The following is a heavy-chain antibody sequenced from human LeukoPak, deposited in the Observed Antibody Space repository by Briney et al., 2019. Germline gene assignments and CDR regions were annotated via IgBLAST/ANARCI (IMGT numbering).Heavy chain of an antibody. CDR1: GGSISSYY. D-gene: IGHD5-24*01. CDR3: ARVVRDGYNYYFDY. V-gene: IGHV4-4*07. CDR2: IYTSGST. Sequence: SETLSLTCTVSGGSISSYYWSWIRQPAGKGLEWIGRIYTSGSTNYNPSLKSRVTMSVDTSKNQFPLKLSSVTAADTAVYYCARVVRDGYNYYFDYWGQGTLVTVSS. J-gene: IGHJ4*02.